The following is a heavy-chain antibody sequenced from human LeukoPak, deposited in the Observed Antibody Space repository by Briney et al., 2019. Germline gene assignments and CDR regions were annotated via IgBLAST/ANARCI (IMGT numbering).Heavy chain of an antibody. CDR3: ARGPIGGLRKGFDI. J-gene: IGHJ4*02. CDR2: INTHSGAT. D-gene: IGHD1-26*01. Sequence: ASVKVPCKASGNTFAGYYVHWVRQAPGQGLEWMGWINTHSGATNYAQHFQGRVTMTTDTSVTTAYMDLDGLKSDDAAVYFCARGPIGGLRKGFDIWGQGTLVTVSS. V-gene: IGHV1-2*02. CDR1: GNTFAGYY.